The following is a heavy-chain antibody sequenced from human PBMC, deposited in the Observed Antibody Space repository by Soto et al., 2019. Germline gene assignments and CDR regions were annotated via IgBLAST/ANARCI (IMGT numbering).Heavy chain of an antibody. CDR2: ISENGRNT. J-gene: IGHJ4*02. CDR3: ASYNWPATSDY. D-gene: IGHD1-20*01. CDR1: GFTFNSLW. V-gene: IGHV3-74*01. Sequence: PGGSLSLSCAATGFTFNSLWMYWVRQSPGEGLQWISGISENGRNTRYADSVRGRFTISRDNAKNTLFLQMNSLRAEDTAVYYCASYNWPATSDYWGQGTLVTVSS.